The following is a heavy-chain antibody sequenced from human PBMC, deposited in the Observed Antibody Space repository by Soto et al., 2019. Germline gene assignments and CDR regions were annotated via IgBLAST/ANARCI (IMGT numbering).Heavy chain of an antibody. J-gene: IGHJ3*02. Sequence: LRLSCAASGFTFISYAMHGVRQAPGKGLEWVAVISYDGSNKYYADSVKGRFTISRDNSKNTLYLQMNSLRAEDTAVYYCARGTYYYDSSGYYTFNDAVDIWGQGTMVTVSS. D-gene: IGHD3-22*01. CDR3: ARGTYYYDSSGYYTFNDAVDI. CDR1: GFTFISYA. V-gene: IGHV3-30-3*01. CDR2: ISYDGSNK.